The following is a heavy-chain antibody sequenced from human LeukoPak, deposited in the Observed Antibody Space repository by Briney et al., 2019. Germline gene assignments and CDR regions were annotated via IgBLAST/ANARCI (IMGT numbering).Heavy chain of an antibody. V-gene: IGHV4-31*03. D-gene: IGHD1-26*01. CDR3: ARAHIVGSLTNYFDY. CDR2: IYYSGST. J-gene: IGHJ4*02. CDR1: GGSISSGGYY. Sequence: PSQTLSLTCTVSGGSISSGGYYWSWIRQHPGKGLEWIGYIYYSGSTYYNPSLKGRVTISVDTSKNQFSLKLSSVTAADTAVYYCARAHIVGSLTNYFDYWGQGTLVTVSS.